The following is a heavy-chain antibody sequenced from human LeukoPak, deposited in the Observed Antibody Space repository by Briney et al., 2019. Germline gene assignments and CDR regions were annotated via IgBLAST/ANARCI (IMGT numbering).Heavy chain of an antibody. CDR1: GGSFTGDY. V-gene: IGHV4-34*01. CDR3: ARDRDNVAGTRGYFDY. J-gene: IGHJ4*02. D-gene: IGHD6-19*01. CDR2: IYPTGST. Sequence: SETLSLTCSVYGGSFTGDYWTWIRQPPGKGLEWIGEIYPTGSTKYNASLNSRVTISADTSKRQFTLRLSSVTAEDTAVYYCARDRDNVAGTRGYFDYWGQGTLVTVSS.